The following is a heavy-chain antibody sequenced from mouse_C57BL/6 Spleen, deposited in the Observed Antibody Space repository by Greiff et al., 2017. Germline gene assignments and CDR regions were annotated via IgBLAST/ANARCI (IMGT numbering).Heavy chain of an antibody. CDR2: IDPENGDT. CDR1: GFNIKDVY. J-gene: IGHJ1*03. D-gene: IGHD1-1*01. CDR3: TTPLLRERYFDV. Sequence: EVQLQQSGAELVRPGASVKLSCTASGFNIKDVYMHWVKQRPEQGLEWIGWIDPENGDTEYASKFQGKATITADTSSNTAYLQLSSLTSEDTAVYYCTTPLLRERYFDVWGTGTTVTVSS. V-gene: IGHV14-4*01.